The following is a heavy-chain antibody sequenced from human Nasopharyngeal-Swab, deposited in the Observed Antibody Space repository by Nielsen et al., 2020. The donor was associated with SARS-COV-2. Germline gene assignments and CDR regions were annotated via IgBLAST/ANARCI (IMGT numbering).Heavy chain of an antibody. J-gene: IGHJ4*02. CDR2: IYPGDSDT. Sequence: GESLKISCKVSGYSFIDYWIGWVRQMPGRGLEWMGIIYPGDSDTRYNPSFQGRVTISADNSISTAYLQWGSLKASDSAMYYCARPLAAASYYFDYWGQGTLVTVSS. CDR1: GYSFIDYW. V-gene: IGHV5-51*01. D-gene: IGHD6-25*01. CDR3: ARPLAAASYYFDY.